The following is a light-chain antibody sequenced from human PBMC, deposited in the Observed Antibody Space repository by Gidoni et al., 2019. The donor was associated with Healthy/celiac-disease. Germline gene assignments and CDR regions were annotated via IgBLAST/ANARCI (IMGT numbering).Light chain of an antibody. CDR1: RSISSW. J-gene: IGKJ1*01. CDR2: KAS. Sequence: DIQMTQSPSTLPASVGDRVTITCRASRSISSWLAWYQQKPGKAPKLLTYKASSLESGVPSRFSGSGSGTEFTLTISSLQPDDFATYYCQQYNSYWTFGQGTKVEIK. CDR3: QQYNSYWT. V-gene: IGKV1-5*03.